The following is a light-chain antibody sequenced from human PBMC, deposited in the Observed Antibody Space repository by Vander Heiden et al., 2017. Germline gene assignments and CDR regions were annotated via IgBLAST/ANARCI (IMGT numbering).Light chain of an antibody. CDR3: QKGGDSTGT. Sequence: EVVLTQSPGTLSLSPGERATLSCRASQSVSSSYLAWYQQKPGQAPRLLIYGTSNRATGTPDGFSGSGLGTDFTLSISRLEPEDFAVYYCQKGGDSTGTFGQGTKVEIK. J-gene: IGKJ1*01. CDR1: QSVSSSY. V-gene: IGKV3-20*01. CDR2: GTS.